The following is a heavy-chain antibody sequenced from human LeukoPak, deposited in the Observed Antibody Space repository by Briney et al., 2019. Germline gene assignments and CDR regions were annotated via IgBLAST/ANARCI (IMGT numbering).Heavy chain of an antibody. CDR3: ARNSGDY. CDR1: GGSISDFY. D-gene: IGHD4-23*01. CDR2: IYSSGNT. Sequence: SETLSLTCSVSGGSISDFYWSWIRQPAGKGLEWIGRIYSSGNTNYNPSLKSRVTMSLDASKNQFSLKLSSVTAADTAVYYCARNSGDYWGQGTLVTVSS. V-gene: IGHV4-4*07. J-gene: IGHJ4*02.